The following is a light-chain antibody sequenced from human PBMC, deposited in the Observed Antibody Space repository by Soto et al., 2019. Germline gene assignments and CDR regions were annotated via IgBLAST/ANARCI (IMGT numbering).Light chain of an antibody. CDR3: QQYNNWPRT. CDR1: PSVTSN. Sequence: EIVLTQSPGTLSCSPGGRATLSCEASPSVTSNYLAWYQKKPGQAPRLLIYGASSRATVITARVSGSWYWTEFTLTISSLKYEDSAVYFCQQYNNWPRTFGQGTKVDIK. J-gene: IGKJ1*01. V-gene: IGKV3-15*01. CDR2: GAS.